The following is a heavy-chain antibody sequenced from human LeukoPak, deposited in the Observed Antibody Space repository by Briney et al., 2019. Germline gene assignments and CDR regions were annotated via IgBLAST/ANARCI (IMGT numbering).Heavy chain of an antibody. CDR1: GYTLTELS. Sequence: GASVKVSCTVSGYTLTELSMHWVRQAPGKGLEWMGGFDPEDGETIYAQKFQGRVTMTEGTSTDTAYMELSSLRSEDTAVYYCALSSGSYSVNYGMDVWGQGTTVTVSS. CDR2: FDPEDGET. D-gene: IGHD1-26*01. CDR3: ALSSGSYSVNYGMDV. V-gene: IGHV1-24*01. J-gene: IGHJ6*02.